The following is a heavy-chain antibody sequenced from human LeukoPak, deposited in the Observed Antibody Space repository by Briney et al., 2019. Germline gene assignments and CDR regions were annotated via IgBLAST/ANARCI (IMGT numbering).Heavy chain of an antibody. V-gene: IGHV1-69*13. CDR1: GYIFTNQA. J-gene: IGHJ4*02. CDR2: IIPIFGTA. Sequence: SVKVSCKASGYIFTNQAINWVRQAPGQGLEWMGGIIPIFGTANYAQKFQGRVTITADESTSTAYMELSSLRSEDTAVYYCAREGTVTTEYYFDYWGQGTLVTVSS. D-gene: IGHD4-17*01. CDR3: AREGTVTTEYYFDY.